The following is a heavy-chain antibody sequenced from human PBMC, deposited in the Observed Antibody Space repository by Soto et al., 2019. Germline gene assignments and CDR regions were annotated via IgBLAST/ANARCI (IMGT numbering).Heavy chain of an antibody. CDR2: IYYSGST. CDR3: ARSIRSITGTNVHYFDY. Sequence: QVQLQESGPGLVKPSETLSLTCTVSGGSISSYYWSWIRQPPGKGLEWIGYIYYSGSTNYNPSLRSRVPISVDTSKNQFSLKLSSVTAADTAVYYCARSIRSITGTNVHYFDYWGQGTLVTVSS. V-gene: IGHV4-59*08. J-gene: IGHJ4*02. D-gene: IGHD1-7*01. CDR1: GGSISSYY.